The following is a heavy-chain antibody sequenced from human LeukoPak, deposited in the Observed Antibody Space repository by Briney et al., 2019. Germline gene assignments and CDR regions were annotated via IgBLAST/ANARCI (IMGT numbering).Heavy chain of an antibody. CDR2: ISAYNGNT. CDR1: GYTFTSYG. D-gene: IGHD6-13*01. CDR3: ARVQEKVAAGYRSEYFDY. V-gene: IGHV1-18*01. J-gene: IGHJ4*02. Sequence: GASVRVSCKASGYTFTSYGISWVRQAPGQGLEWMGWISAYNGNTNYAQKLQGRVTMTTDTSTSTAYMELRSLRSDDTAVYYCARVQEKVAAGYRSEYFDYWGQGTLVTVSS.